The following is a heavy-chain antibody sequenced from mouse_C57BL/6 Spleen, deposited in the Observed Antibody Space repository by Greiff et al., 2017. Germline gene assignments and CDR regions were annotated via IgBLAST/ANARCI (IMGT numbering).Heavy chain of an antibody. D-gene: IGHD3-3*01. CDR2: INPSNGGT. CDR1: GYTFTSYW. V-gene: IGHV1-53*01. J-gene: IGHJ4*01. Sequence: QVQLQQPGTELVKPGASVQLSCKASGYTFTSYWMHWVKQRPGQGLEWIGNINPSNGGTNYNEKFKSKATLTVDKSSSTAYMQLSSLTSDYSAFYYGARTGLGALDYWGQATTVTVSS. CDR3: ARTGLGALDY.